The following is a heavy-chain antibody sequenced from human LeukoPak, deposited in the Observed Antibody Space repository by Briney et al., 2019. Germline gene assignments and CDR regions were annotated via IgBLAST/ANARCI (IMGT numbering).Heavy chain of an antibody. Sequence: GGSLRLSCAASGFTFSSYWMHWVRQAPGKGLVWVSRINSDGSSTSYADSVKGRFTISRGNAKNTLYLQMNSLRAEDTAVYYCARGPSVVPAAITYWGQGTLVTVSS. CDR3: ARGPSVVPAAITY. CDR1: GFTFSSYW. CDR2: INSDGSST. J-gene: IGHJ4*02. V-gene: IGHV3-74*01. D-gene: IGHD2-2*02.